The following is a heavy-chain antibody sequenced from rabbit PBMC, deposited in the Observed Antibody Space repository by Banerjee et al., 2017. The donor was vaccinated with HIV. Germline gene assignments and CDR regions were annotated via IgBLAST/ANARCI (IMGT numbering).Heavy chain of an antibody. J-gene: IGHJ4*01. CDR2: IYTGSSGNT. Sequence: QSLEESGGDLVKPGASLTLTCTASGFSFSSAYDMCWVRQAPGKGLEWIGHIYTGSSGNTYSASWAKGRFTISKTPSTTVTLQMTSLTAADTATYFCARDLGVSIDLWGPGTLGTIS. D-gene: IGHD1-1*01. CDR1: GFSFSSAYD. V-gene: IGHV1S40*01. CDR3: ARDLGVSIDL.